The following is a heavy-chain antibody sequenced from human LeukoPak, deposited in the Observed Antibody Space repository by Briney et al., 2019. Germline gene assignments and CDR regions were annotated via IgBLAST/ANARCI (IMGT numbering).Heavy chain of an antibody. CDR2: IIPIFGTA. CDR3: ARVALRIGAFDI. Sequence: SVKVSCKASGGTFSRYAISWVRQAPGQGLEWMGGIIPIFGTANYAQKFQGRVTITTDEYTSTAYMELSSLRSEDTAVYYCARVALRIGAFDIWGQGTMVTVSS. J-gene: IGHJ3*02. CDR1: GGTFSRYA. V-gene: IGHV1-69*05. D-gene: IGHD5/OR15-5a*01.